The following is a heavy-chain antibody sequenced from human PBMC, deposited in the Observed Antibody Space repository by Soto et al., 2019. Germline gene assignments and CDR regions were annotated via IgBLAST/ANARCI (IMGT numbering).Heavy chain of an antibody. V-gene: IGHV3-15*01. CDR2: IKSKTDGGTT. D-gene: IGHD2-2*01. J-gene: IGHJ4*02. CDR1: GFTFSNAW. Sequence: EVQLVESGGGLVKPGGSLRLSCAASGFTFSNAWMSWVRQAPGKGLEWVASIKSKTDGGTTDYAAPVKGRFTISRDDSKNTLYLQMNSMKTEDTAVYYCTTRYCSSTSCLDYWGQGTLVTVSS. CDR3: TTRYCSSTSCLDY.